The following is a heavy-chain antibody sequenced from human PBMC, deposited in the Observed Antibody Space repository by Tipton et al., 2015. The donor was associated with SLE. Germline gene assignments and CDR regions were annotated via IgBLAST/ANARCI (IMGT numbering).Heavy chain of an antibody. CDR2: IYYTGST. D-gene: IGHD2-21*01. CDR3: ANDHGRSGDHN. Sequence: TLSLTCTVSGVSISSYYLSWIRQSPGKGLEWIGYIYYTGSTNYNPSLKSRLSMSVDTSKNQFSLNLNSVTAADTAVYYCANDHGRSGDHNWGQGTLVTVSS. J-gene: IGHJ4*02. V-gene: IGHV4-59*12. CDR1: GVSISSYY.